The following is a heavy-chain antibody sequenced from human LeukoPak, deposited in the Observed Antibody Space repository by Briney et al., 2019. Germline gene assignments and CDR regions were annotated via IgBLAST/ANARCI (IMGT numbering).Heavy chain of an antibody. CDR1: GFTFSNNW. V-gene: IGHV3-7*01. Sequence: GSLRLSCAASGFTFSNNWVTWVRQAPGKGLEWVASVKKDASEMYYVDSVKGRFTISRDNAKNSLYLQMSSLRVEDTAVYYCAKGPYGDYYFDYWGQGTLVTVSS. CDR3: AKGPYGDYYFDY. D-gene: IGHD4-17*01. J-gene: IGHJ4*02. CDR2: VKKDASEM.